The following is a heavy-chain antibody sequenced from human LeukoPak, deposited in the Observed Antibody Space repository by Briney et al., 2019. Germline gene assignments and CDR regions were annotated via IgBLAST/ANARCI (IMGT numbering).Heavy chain of an antibody. D-gene: IGHD1-26*01. Sequence: GGSLRLSCAASGFTFSDYYMSWIRQAPGKGLGWVSGINWIGGSTAYADSVKGRFTISRDNAKNSLYLQMNSPRAEDTALYYCARVRVVWDLDNAFDIWGQGTMVTVSS. CDR1: GFTFSDYY. CDR3: ARVRVVWDLDNAFDI. V-gene: IGHV3-20*04. J-gene: IGHJ3*02. CDR2: INWIGGST.